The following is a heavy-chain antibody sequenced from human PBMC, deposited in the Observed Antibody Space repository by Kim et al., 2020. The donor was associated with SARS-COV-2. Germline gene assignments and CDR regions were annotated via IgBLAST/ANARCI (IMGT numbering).Heavy chain of an antibody. CDR1: GFTFSSYA. J-gene: IGHJ4*02. CDR2: ISYDGSNK. CDR3: AREYDSSGYYREYYFDY. D-gene: IGHD3-22*01. Sequence: GGSLRLSCAASGFTFSSYAMHWVRQAPGKGLEWVAVISYDGSNKYYADSVKGRFTISRDNSKNTLYLQMNSLRAEDTAVYYCAREYDSSGYYREYYFDYWGQGTLVTVSS. V-gene: IGHV3-30*04.